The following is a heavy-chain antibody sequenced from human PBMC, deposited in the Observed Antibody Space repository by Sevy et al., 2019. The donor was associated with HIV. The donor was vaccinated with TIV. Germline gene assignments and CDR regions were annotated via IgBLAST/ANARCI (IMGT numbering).Heavy chain of an antibody. CDR3: TSGYYYDSSGYSDY. CDR1: GFTFGDYA. Sequence: GGSLRLTCTGSGFTFGDYAMSWFRRAPGMGLEWVGFLRSKDYGGATEYAASVKGRFTISRDDSKSIADLQMNSLKTEDTAVYYCTSGYYYDSSGYSDYWGQGTLVTVSS. CDR2: LRSKDYGGAT. J-gene: IGHJ4*02. D-gene: IGHD3-22*01. V-gene: IGHV3-49*03.